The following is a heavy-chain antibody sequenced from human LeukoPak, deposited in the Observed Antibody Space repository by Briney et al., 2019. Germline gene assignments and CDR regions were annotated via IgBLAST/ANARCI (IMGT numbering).Heavy chain of an antibody. D-gene: IGHD5-18*01. CDR3: ARGQLWSYTYYFDY. CDR1: GGSSSGYY. CDR2: INHSGST. Sequence: SETLSLTCAVYGGSSSGYYWSWIRQPPGKGLEWIGEINHSGSTNYNPSLKSRVTISVDTSKNQFSLKLSSVTAADTAVYYCARGQLWSYTYYFDYWGQGTLVTVSS. V-gene: IGHV4-34*01. J-gene: IGHJ4*02.